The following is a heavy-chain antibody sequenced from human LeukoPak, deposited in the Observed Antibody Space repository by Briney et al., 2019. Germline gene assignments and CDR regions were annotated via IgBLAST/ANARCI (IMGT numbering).Heavy chain of an antibody. CDR3: ARDCSGGSCYGAFDI. Sequence: SETLSLTCTVSGASIRSGDYYWSWIRQPPGKGLEWIVYIYDSGSTYYNPSLKSRITISVDTSENRFSLKLSSVTATDTAVYYCARDCSGGSCYGAFDIWGQGTMVTVSS. D-gene: IGHD2-15*01. CDR1: GASIRSGDYY. CDR2: IYDSGST. V-gene: IGHV4-30-4*01. J-gene: IGHJ3*02.